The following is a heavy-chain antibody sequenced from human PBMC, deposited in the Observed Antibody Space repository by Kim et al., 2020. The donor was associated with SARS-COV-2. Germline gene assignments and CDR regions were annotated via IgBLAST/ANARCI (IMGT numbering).Heavy chain of an antibody. CDR3: AKSVGEYYYYYGLDV. Sequence: GGSLRLSCDASGFVFMNYAMTWVRQAPGKGLEWVAAISGSGGSTDYVDSVQCRFTISRDTSKETVYLQMSSLRAEDTAVYFCAKSVGEYYYYYGLDVWGQGTTVIVSS. V-gene: IGHV3-23*01. J-gene: IGHJ6*02. CDR1: GFVFMNYA. CDR2: ISGSGGST. D-gene: IGHD3-10*01.